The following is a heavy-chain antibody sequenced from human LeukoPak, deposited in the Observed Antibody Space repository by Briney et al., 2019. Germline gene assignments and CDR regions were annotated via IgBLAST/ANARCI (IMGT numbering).Heavy chain of an antibody. J-gene: IGHJ4*02. V-gene: IGHV3-48*03. Sequence: GGSLRLSCAASGFTFSSYEMNWVRQAPGKGLEWVSYISSSGSTIYYADSVKGRFTISRDNAKNSLYLQMNSLRAEDTAVYYCARGGRRSYPALLWYYWGQGTLVTVSS. CDR2: ISSSGSTI. CDR3: ARGGRRSYPALLWYY. CDR1: GFTFSSYE. D-gene: IGHD1-26*01.